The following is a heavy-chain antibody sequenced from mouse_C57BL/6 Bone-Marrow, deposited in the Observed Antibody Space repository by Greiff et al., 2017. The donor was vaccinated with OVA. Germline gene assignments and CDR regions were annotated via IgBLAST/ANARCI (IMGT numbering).Heavy chain of an antibody. CDR3: CSKAY. CDR2: IDPETGGT. V-gene: IGHV1-15*01. D-gene: IGHD1-1*01. J-gene: IGHJ2*01. CDR1: GYTFTDYE. Sequence: VKLMESGAELVRPGASVTLSCKASGYTFTDYEMHWVKQTPVHGLEWIGAIDPETGGTAYNQKFKGKAILTADKSSSTAYMELRSLTSEDSAVYYCCSKAYWGQGTTLTVSS.